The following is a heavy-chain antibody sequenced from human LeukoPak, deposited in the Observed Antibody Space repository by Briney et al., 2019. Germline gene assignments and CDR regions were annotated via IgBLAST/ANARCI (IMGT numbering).Heavy chain of an antibody. D-gene: IGHD3-10*01. Sequence: GRSLRLSCAASGFTFSSYAMHWVRQAPGKGLEWVAVISYDGNNKYYADSVKGRFTISRDNSKNTLYLQMNSLRAEDTAVYYCARDRERITMVRGVIINAFDIWGQGTMVTVSS. CDR3: ARDRERITMVRGVIINAFDI. CDR1: GFTFSSYA. CDR2: ISYDGNNK. J-gene: IGHJ3*02. V-gene: IGHV3-30-3*01.